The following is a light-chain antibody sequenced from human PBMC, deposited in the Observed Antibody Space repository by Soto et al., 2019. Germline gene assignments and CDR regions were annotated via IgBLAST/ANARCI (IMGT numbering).Light chain of an antibody. CDR3: QQSYTSPYT. V-gene: IGKV1-39*01. CDR1: QTISTH. Sequence: DIQMTQSPSSLSASVGDRVTITCRASQTISTHLHWYQHKPGKAPNLLIYGASSLQTGVPSRFSGSGSGTDFTLSINSPQPEDFATYYCQQSYTSPYTFGQGTELEI. J-gene: IGKJ2*01. CDR2: GAS.